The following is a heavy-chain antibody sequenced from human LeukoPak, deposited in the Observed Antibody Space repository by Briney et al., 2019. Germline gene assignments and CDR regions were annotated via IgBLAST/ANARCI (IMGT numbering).Heavy chain of an antibody. V-gene: IGHV3-23*01. D-gene: IGHD3-3*01. CDR3: AKDQGTAIFGMIIPDWYFDL. Sequence: GGSLRLSCAASGFTFSSYDMSWVRQAPGKGLEWVSASGGDGGSTYADSVKGRFTTSRDNSQNTLYLQMNSLRADDTAVYYCAKDQGTAIFGMIIPDWYFDLWGRGTLITVSS. CDR1: GFTFSSYD. CDR2: SGGDGGST. J-gene: IGHJ2*01.